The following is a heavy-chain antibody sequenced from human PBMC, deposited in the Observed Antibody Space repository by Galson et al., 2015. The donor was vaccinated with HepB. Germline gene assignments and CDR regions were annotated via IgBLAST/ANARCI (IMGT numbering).Heavy chain of an antibody. V-gene: IGHV3-23*01. CDR1: GFTFSSYA. CDR3: AARGYSYGSFFSHY. J-gene: IGHJ4*02. CDR2: ISGSGGST. Sequence: SLRLSCAASGFTFSSYAMSWVRQAPGKGLEWVSAISGSGGSTYYADSVKGRFTISRDNSKNTLYLQMNSLRAEDTAVYYCAARGYSYGSFFSHYWGQGTLVTVSS. D-gene: IGHD5-18*01.